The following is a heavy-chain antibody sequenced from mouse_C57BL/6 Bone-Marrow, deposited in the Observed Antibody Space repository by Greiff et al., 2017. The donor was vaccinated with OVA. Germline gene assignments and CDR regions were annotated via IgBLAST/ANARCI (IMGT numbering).Heavy chain of an antibody. CDR3: ARCYYGSSYWYFDD. Sequence: EVQLVESGGGLVQPGGSLSLSCAASGFTFTDYYMRWVRQPPGQALEWLGFIRNKANGYTTEYSSSVKGRFTISRDNAQSILYLQMNALRAEDSATYYCARCYYGSSYWYFDDWGKGTTVTVSS. D-gene: IGHD1-1*01. CDR1: GFTFTDYY. CDR2: IRNKANGYTT. J-gene: IGHJ1*03. V-gene: IGHV7-3*01.